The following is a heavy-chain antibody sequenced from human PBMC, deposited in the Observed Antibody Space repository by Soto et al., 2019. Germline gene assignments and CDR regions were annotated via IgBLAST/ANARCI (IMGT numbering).Heavy chain of an antibody. CDR1: GGSISSLGYY. D-gene: IGHD2-15*01. J-gene: IGHJ4*02. CDR3: ARGGGYDSFDF. CDR2: VYYSGTT. V-gene: IGHV4-61*05. Sequence: PSETLSLTCAVSGGSISSLGYYWCWIRQPPGKGLEWIGYVYYSGTTNYNPFLKSRVTLSLDKSKNQFSLSLSSMTAADKAVYYCARGGGYDSFDFWGQGIQVTVSS.